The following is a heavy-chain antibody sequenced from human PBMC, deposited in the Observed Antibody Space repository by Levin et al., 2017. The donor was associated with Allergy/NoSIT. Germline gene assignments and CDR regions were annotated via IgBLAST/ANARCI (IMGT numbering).Heavy chain of an antibody. J-gene: IGHJ4*02. CDR1: GGSISSGGYY. Sequence: SQTLSLTCTVSGGSISSGGYYWSWIRQHPGKGLEWIGYIYYSGSTYYNPSLKSRVTISVDTSTNQFSLKLSSVTAADTAVYYCARGTVRRIQLWATGGYYFDYWGQGTLVTVSS. V-gene: IGHV4-31*02. CDR3: ARGTVRRIQLWATGGYYFDY. CDR2: IYYSGST. D-gene: IGHD5-18*01.